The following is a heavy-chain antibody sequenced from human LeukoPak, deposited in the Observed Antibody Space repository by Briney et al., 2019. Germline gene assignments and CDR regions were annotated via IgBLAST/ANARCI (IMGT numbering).Heavy chain of an antibody. CDR2: IKHDGREK. J-gene: IGHJ4*02. CDR3: ARTYYGILTSYNPYFDY. Sequence: GGSLRLSCAASGFTFSNYWMSWVRQAPGKGLEWVANIKHDGREKYYVDSVKGRFTISRDNAKNSLYLQMNSLRAEDTAVYYCARTYYGILTSYNPYFDYWGQGTLVTVSS. D-gene: IGHD3-9*01. CDR1: GFTFSNYW. V-gene: IGHV3-7*01.